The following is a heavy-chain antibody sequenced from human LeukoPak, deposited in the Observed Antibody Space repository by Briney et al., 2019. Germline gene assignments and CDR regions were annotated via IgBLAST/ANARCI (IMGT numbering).Heavy chain of an antibody. V-gene: IGHV3-23*01. CDR2: ISVSGGSP. CDR1: GFTFSSYA. Sequence: PGGSLRLSCAAAGFTFSSYAMSWVRQAPGKGLEWVSAISVSGGSPYYADSVKRRFTISRDNSKNTLYLQMNSLRAEDTAVYYCAKETYSSSWYWVYWGQGTLVTVSS. J-gene: IGHJ4*02. D-gene: IGHD6-13*01. CDR3: AKETYSSSWYWVY.